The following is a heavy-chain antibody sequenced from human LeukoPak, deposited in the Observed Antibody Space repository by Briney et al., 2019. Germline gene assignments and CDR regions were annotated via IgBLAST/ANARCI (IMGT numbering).Heavy chain of an antibody. Sequence: PGGSLRLSCAASGFTVSSNYMSWVRQAPGKGLEWVSVIYSGGSTYYADSVKGRFTISRDNSKNTLYLQMNSLRAEDTAVYYCAREQTMVRGATGVDYWGQGTLVTVSS. CDR1: GFTVSSNY. J-gene: IGHJ4*02. D-gene: IGHD3-10*01. CDR3: AREQTMVRGATGVDY. V-gene: IGHV3-66*01. CDR2: IYSGGST.